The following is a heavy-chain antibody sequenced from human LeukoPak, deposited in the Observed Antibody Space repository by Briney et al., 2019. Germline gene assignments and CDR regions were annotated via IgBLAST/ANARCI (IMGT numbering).Heavy chain of an antibody. CDR1: GYTFTSYG. Sequence: ASVKVSCKASGYTFTSYGISWVRQAPGQGPEWMGWISAYNGNTNYAQKLQGRVTMTTDTSTSTAYMELRSLRSDDTAVYYCARRRRDGYNLAYFDYWGQGTLVTVSS. J-gene: IGHJ4*02. CDR2: ISAYNGNT. V-gene: IGHV1-18*01. D-gene: IGHD5-24*01. CDR3: ARRRRDGYNLAYFDY.